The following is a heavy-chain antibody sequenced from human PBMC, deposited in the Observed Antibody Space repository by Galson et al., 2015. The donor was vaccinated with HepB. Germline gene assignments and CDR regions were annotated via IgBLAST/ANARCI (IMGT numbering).Heavy chain of an antibody. CDR1: GYTFTGYY. CDR2: INPNSGGT. D-gene: IGHD6-13*01. V-gene: IGHV1-2*02. CDR3: AREGRRIAAAANWFDP. J-gene: IGHJ5*02. Sequence: SVKVSCKASGYTFTGYYMHWVRQAPGQGLEWMGWINPNSGGTNYARKFQGRVTMTRDTSISTAYMELSRLRSDDTAVYYCAREGRRIAAAANWFDPWGQGTLVTVSS.